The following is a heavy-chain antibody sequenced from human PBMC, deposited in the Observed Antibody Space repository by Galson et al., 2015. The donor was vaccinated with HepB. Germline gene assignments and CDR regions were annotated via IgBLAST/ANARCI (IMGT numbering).Heavy chain of an antibody. CDR2: ISGSGGST. CDR1: GFTFSSYA. J-gene: IGHJ4*02. Sequence: SLRLSCAASGFTFSSYAMSWVRQAPGKGLEWVSAISGSGGSTYYADSVKGRFTISRDNSKNTLYLQMNSLRAEDTAVYFCAKELVVTTTRTYCFDHWGQGTLVTVSS. D-gene: IGHD2-21*02. CDR3: AKELVVTTTRTYCFDH. V-gene: IGHV3-23*01.